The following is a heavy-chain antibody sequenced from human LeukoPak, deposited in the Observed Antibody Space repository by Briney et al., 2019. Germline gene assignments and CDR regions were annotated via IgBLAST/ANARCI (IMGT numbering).Heavy chain of an antibody. CDR3: AKLGDSSSSLLDY. V-gene: IGHV4-59*08. CDR1: GGPISCYY. CDR2: IYYCGST. Sequence: SETLFLSSTCSGGPISCYYWSWIRQPPGKGLEWIGYIYYCGSTNYNPSVKSRVNISVDTSKDQFSLKLSSVTAADTAVYYCAKLGDSSSSLLDYWGQGTLVTVSS. D-gene: IGHD6-6*01. J-gene: IGHJ4*02.